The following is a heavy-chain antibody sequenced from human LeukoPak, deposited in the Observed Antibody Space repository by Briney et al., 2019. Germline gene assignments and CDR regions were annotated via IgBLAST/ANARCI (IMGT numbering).Heavy chain of an antibody. V-gene: IGHV4-34*01. CDR3: ARDARFGELVDY. CDR1: GGSFSGYY. Sequence: PSETLSLTCAVYGGSFSGYYWSWIRQPPGKGPEWIGEINSSGTVNYNPSLKSRVTIPVDMSKNQFSLKLASVTAADTAMYYCARDARFGELVDYWGRGTLVTVSS. D-gene: IGHD3-10*01. CDR2: INSSGTV. J-gene: IGHJ4*02.